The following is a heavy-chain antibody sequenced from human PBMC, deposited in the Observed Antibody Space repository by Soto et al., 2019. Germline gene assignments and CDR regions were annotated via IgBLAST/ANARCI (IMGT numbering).Heavy chain of an antibody. CDR1: GFTFSSYA. CDR3: AKRNCSSTSCRRAYYMDV. Sequence: GGSLRLSCAASGFTFSSYAMSWVRQAPGKGLEWVSAISGSGGSTYYADSVKGRFTISRDNSKNTLYLQMNSLRAEDTAVYYCAKRNCSSTSCRRAYYMDVWGKGTTVTVSS. D-gene: IGHD2-2*01. CDR2: ISGSGGST. J-gene: IGHJ6*03. V-gene: IGHV3-23*01.